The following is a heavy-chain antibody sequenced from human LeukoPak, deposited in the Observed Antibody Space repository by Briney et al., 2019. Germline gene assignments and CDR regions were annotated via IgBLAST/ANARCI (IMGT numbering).Heavy chain of an antibody. CDR2: ISSSGSTI. CDR3: ARDQGGYSPSDFDY. J-gene: IGHJ4*02. D-gene: IGHD3-22*01. CDR1: GFXFSSYE. Sequence: GGSLRLSCAASGFXFSSYEINWVRQAPGKGLKWVSYISSSGSTIYYADSVKGRFTISRDNAKSSLYLQMNSLRAEDTAVYYCARDQGGYSPSDFDYWGQGTLVTVSS. V-gene: IGHV3-48*03.